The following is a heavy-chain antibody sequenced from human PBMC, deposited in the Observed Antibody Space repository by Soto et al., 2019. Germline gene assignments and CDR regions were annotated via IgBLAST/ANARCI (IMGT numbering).Heavy chain of an antibody. J-gene: IGHJ4*02. CDR2: IIPMLNKG. V-gene: IGHV1-69*01. CDR1: GGTFNRHA. D-gene: IGHD5-12*01. Sequence: HVQLVQSGAEVKKPGSAVKVSCRASGGTFNRHAISWVRQAPGQGLEWMGGIIPMLNKGTYVEKLQGRVTITADESTTTVYMELSSLTSEDTAVYFCARDQGGTRGYSGYDAFDYWGQGTLVTVSS. CDR3: ARDQGGTRGYSGYDAFDY.